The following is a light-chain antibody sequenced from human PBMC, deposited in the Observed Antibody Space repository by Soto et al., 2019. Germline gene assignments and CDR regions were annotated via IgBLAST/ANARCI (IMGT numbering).Light chain of an antibody. CDR1: QGISSW. CDR2: AAS. Sequence: DIQMTQSPSSVSASVGDRVTITCRASQGISSWLAWYQKKPGKAPNLLIYAASSLQSGVPSRFSGSESGTDFTLTISSLQPEDCAIYYCQQLNSYPALTFGGGTKVDIK. J-gene: IGKJ4*01. CDR3: QQLNSYPALT. V-gene: IGKV1-12*01.